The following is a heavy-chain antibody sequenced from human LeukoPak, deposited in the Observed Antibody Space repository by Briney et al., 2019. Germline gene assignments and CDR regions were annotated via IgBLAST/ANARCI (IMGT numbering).Heavy chain of an antibody. CDR2: IKQDGSEK. D-gene: IGHD5-18*01. CDR3: ARERSGYSYGPYFDY. CDR1: GFTLSSYW. J-gene: IGHJ4*02. Sequence: GGSLRLSCAASGFTLSSYWMSWVRQAPGKGLEWVANIKQDGSEKYYVDSVKGRFTSSRDNAKNSLYLQMNSLRAEDTAVYYCARERSGYSYGPYFDYWGQGTLVTVSS. V-gene: IGHV3-7*01.